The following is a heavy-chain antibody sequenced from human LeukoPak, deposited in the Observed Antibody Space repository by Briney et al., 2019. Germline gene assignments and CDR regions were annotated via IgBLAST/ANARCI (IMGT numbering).Heavy chain of an antibody. J-gene: IGHJ4*02. V-gene: IGHV3-23*01. Sequence: GGSLRLSCAASGFTFSTYAMSWVRQAAGKGLEWVSLISGSGGGTYYADSVKGRFTISRDNSKNTLYLQLNSLRVEDTAVYYCARDRGAAAFTLDYWGQGTLVTVSS. CDR3: ARDRGAAAFTLDY. CDR1: GFTFSTYA. D-gene: IGHD6-13*01. CDR2: ISGSGGGT.